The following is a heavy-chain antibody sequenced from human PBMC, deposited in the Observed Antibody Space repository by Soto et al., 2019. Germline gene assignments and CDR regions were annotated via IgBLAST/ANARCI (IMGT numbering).Heavy chain of an antibody. Sequence: QVHLVQSGAEVKKPGSSVKVSCKASGDTFSSFAISWVRQAPGQGLEWMGGIIPIFRTPKYGQKFQGRVTTTADEPTSTADMELSSLGSEDTAVYYCARDKGREQLGGNYCCALDVWGQGTTVIVSS. CDR2: IIPIFRTP. V-gene: IGHV1-69*12. D-gene: IGHD1-1*01. CDR1: GDTFSSFA. CDR3: ARDKGREQLGGNYCCALDV. J-gene: IGHJ6*02.